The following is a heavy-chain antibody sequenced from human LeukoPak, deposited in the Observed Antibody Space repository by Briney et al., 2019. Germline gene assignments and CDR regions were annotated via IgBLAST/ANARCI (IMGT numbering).Heavy chain of an antibody. J-gene: IGHJ4*02. CDR3: ARTTDWGNYFDY. CDR2: ISNSGSTI. D-gene: IGHD2-21*01. Sequence: GGSLRLSCAASGFTFSSYEMNWVRQAPGKGLEWVSYISNSGSTIYYTDSVKGRFTISRDNAKNSMYLQMNSLRAEDTAVYYCARTTDWGNYFDYWGQGTLVTVSS. V-gene: IGHV3-48*03. CDR1: GFTFSSYE.